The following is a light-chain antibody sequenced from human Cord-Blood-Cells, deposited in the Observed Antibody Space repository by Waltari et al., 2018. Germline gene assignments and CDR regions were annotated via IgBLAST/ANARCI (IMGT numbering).Light chain of an antibody. CDR3: SSYTSSSTWV. V-gene: IGLV2-14*01. J-gene: IGLJ3*02. Sequence: QSALAQPASVSGSPAPSITISCTGTSSDVGGYNYVSWYQQHPGKAPKLMIYDVSNRPSGVSNRFSGSKSGNTASLTISGLQAEDEADYYCSSYTSSSTWVFGGGTKLTVL. CDR1: SSDVGGYNY. CDR2: DVS.